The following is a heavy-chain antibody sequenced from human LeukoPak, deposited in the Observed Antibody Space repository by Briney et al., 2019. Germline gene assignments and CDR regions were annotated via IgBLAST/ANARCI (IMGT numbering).Heavy chain of an antibody. J-gene: IGHJ1*01. D-gene: IGHD2/OR15-2a*01. CDR3: ARNAGKYYRYLQH. Sequence: PSETLSLTCTVSGDSMNEFYWSWIRQPPGQGLEWIGYVYYSGSTTYNPSLKSRVTISIDTSKNRFSLTLTSVTAADTAVYYCARNAGKYYRYLQHWGQGTVVSVSP. V-gene: IGHV4-59*01. CDR1: GDSMNEFY. CDR2: VYYSGST.